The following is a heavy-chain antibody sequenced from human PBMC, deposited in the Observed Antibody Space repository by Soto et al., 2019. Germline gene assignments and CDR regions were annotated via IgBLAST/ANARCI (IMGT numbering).Heavy chain of an antibody. J-gene: IGHJ6*02. V-gene: IGHV3-21*06. CDR2: ITGSSSYI. CDR1: GFIFSSHN. CDR3: ARLVASETGYGMDV. D-gene: IGHD3-9*01. Sequence: DVHLVESGGGLVKPGGSLRLSCAASGFIFSSHNMNWVRQAPGKGLEWVSSITGSSSYIFYADSVKGRFTISRDNAKNTVYLQMNSLRAEDTGVYYCARLVASETGYGMDVWGQGTTVTVSS.